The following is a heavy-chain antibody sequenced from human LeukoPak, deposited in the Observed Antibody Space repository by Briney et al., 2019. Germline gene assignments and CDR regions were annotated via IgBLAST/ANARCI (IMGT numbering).Heavy chain of an antibody. J-gene: IGHJ4*02. V-gene: IGHV3-7*01. Sequence: GGSLRLSCAASGFTFSTYWMNWVRQAPGKGLEWVANIKFDGSEKYYVDSVKGRFTISRDNTKNSLYLQMNSLRAEDTATYYCTRGGGNFDYWGQGTLVTVSS. CDR3: TRGGGNFDY. D-gene: IGHD2-15*01. CDR2: IKFDGSEK. CDR1: GFTFSTYW.